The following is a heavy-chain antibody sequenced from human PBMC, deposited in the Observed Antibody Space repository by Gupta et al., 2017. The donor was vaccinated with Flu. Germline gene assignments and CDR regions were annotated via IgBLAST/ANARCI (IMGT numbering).Heavy chain of an antibody. J-gene: IGHJ5*01. D-gene: IGHD4-17*01. CDR2: INRDGSVI. CDR1: GFRLSDYW. Sequence: EVQLVESGGGLVQPGGSLRLSCGASGFRLSDYWMSWVRQAPGKGPELVANINRDGSVINYMDFVRGRFTISRDNAKNAVYFQMNSLRVDDTAVYYCARDVGSGDYDSWGQGTLVTVSS. CDR3: ARDVGSGDYDS. V-gene: IGHV3-7*01.